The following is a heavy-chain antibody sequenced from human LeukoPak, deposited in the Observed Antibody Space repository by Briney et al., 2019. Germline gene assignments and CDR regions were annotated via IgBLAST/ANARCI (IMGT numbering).Heavy chain of an antibody. CDR1: GGTFSSYA. V-gene: IGHV1-69*13. D-gene: IGHD2-21*02. CDR3: ARASPYCGGDCYFDY. Sequence: SVKVSCKASGGTFSSYAISWVRQAPGQGLEWMGGIIPIFGTANYAQKFQGRVTITADESTSTAHMELSSLRSEDTAVYYCARASPYCGGDCYFDYWGQGTLVTVSS. J-gene: IGHJ4*02. CDR2: IIPIFGTA.